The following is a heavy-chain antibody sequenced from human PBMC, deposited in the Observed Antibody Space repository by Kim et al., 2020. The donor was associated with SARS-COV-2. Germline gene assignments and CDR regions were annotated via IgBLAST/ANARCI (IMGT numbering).Heavy chain of an antibody. Sequence: SYIYYADSVKGRFTISRDNAKNSLYLQMNSLRAEDTAVYYCARDPSFGSSRWGQGTLVTVSS. CDR2: SYI. V-gene: IGHV3-21*01. J-gene: IGHJ4*02. CDR3: ARDPSFGSSR. D-gene: IGHD2-15*01.